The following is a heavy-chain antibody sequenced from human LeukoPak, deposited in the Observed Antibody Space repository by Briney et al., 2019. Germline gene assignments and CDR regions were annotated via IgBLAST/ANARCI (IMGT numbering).Heavy chain of an antibody. CDR2: ISYDGSNK. J-gene: IGHJ4*02. V-gene: IGHV3-30*18. D-gene: IGHD2-2*01. CDR1: GFTFSSYG. CDR3: AKDLGCSSTSCYAGLDY. Sequence: GGPLRLSCAPSGFTFSSYGMHWVRQAPAKGLKWGAVISYDGSNKYYADSVEGRFTISRDNSKNTLYLQMNSLRAEDTAVYYCAKDLGCSSTSCYAGLDYWGQGTLVTVSS.